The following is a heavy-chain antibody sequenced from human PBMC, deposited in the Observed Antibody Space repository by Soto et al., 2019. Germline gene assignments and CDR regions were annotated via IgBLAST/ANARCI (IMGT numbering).Heavy chain of an antibody. CDR2: INPSGGST. CDR3: ARSRGPNVLRFLEWSKRLGYYYYYYGMDV. CDR1: GYTFTSYY. D-gene: IGHD3-3*01. Sequence: ASVKVSCKASGYTFTSYYMHWVRQAPGQGLEWMGIINPSGGSTSYAQKFQGRVTMTRDTSTSTVYMELSSLRSEGTAVYYCARSRGPNVLRFLEWSKRLGYYYYYYGMDVWGQGTTVTVSS. V-gene: IGHV1-46*01. J-gene: IGHJ6*02.